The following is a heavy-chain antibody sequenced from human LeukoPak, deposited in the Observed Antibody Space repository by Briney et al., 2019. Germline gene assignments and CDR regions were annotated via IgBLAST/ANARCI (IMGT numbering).Heavy chain of an antibody. V-gene: IGHV3-21*01. J-gene: IGHJ4*02. D-gene: IGHD3-10*01. CDR1: GFTHSRYS. CDR2: ISNSSSYI. CDR3: ARAGRDGDGVDY. Sequence: KPGGPLRLPCAASGFTHSRYSMNWLRQAPGKGLECVSSISNSSSYIYYADSVKGRFNIPRDNDKNSLYLQMNSLRAEDTAVYYCARAGRDGDGVDYWGQGTLVTVSS.